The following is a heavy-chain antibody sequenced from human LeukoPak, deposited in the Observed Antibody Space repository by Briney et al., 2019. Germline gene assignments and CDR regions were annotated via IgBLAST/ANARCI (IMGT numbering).Heavy chain of an antibody. D-gene: IGHD6-19*01. CDR1: GFTFNSYA. CDR3: AKGIYSSGWSYFDY. V-gene: IGHV3-23*01. J-gene: IGHJ4*03. Sequence: QAGGSLRLSCAASGFTFNSYAMSWVRQAPGKGLEWVSTISGSGVDTYFADSVKGRFTISRDISRDTLFLQMNSLRAEDTAVYYCAKGIYSSGWSYFDYWGHGTLVTVSS. CDR2: ISGSGVDT.